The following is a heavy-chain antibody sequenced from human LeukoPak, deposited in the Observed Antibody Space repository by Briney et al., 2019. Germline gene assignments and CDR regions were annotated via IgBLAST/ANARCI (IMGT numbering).Heavy chain of an antibody. Sequence: GGSLRLSCAASGFTFSSYAMHWVRQAPGKGLEWVAVISYDGSNKYYADSLKGRFTISRDNSKNTLYLQMNSLRAEDTAVYYCARDSSDIRSLIVHWGQGTLVTVSS. CDR2: ISYDGSNK. CDR1: GFTFSSYA. D-gene: IGHD2-15*01. CDR3: ARDSSDIRSLIVH. V-gene: IGHV3-30*04. J-gene: IGHJ1*01.